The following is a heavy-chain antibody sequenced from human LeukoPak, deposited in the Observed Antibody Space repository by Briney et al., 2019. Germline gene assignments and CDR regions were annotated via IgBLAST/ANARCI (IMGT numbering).Heavy chain of an antibody. CDR3: ARAAGETNYYFYYTMDV. V-gene: IGHV1-2*02. Sequence: GASVKVSCKASGYTFTRYFLHWVRQAPGQGLEWMGWINLNSGGTNYAQRFQGRVTMTRDTSISTAYMELSRLRSNDTAMYYCARAAGETNYYFYYTMDVWGQGTTVTVSS. D-gene: IGHD6-13*01. CDR1: GYTFTRYF. CDR2: INLNSGGT. J-gene: IGHJ6*02.